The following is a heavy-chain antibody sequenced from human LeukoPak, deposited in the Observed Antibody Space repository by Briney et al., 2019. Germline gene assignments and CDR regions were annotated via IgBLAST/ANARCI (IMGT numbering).Heavy chain of an antibody. D-gene: IGHD4-17*01. V-gene: IGHV1-2*02. CDR2: INPNSGGT. Sequence: ASVKVSCKASGYTFTGYYMHWVRQAPGQGLEWMGWINPNSGGTNYAQKFQGRVSMTRDTSISTAYMELTRLRSDDTAVYYCARDNGDYWFDYWGQGTLVTVSS. CDR3: ARDNGDYWFDY. J-gene: IGHJ4*02. CDR1: GYTFTGYY.